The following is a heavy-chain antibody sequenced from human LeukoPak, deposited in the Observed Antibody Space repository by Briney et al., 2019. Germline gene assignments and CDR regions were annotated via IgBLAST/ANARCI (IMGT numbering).Heavy chain of an antibody. CDR2: INSGHNT. D-gene: IGHD3-3*01. J-gene: IGHJ4*02. V-gene: IGHV3-23*01. CDR3: ATNKDDFWSDYYY. Sequence: GGSLRLSCAASGITLSSYAMSWVRQAPGKGLEWVSTINSGHNTYYANSVTGRFTISRDNSKNTLFLQMNSLRAEDTAVYYCATNKDDFWSDYYYWGQGTLVTVSS. CDR1: GITLSSYA.